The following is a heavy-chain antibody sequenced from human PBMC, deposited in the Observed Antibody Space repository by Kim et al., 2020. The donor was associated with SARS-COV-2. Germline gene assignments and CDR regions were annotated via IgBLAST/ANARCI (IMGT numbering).Heavy chain of an antibody. V-gene: IGHV3-74*03. CDR1: GVSFTTYW. CDR3: ARGGVTGSLLDF. J-gene: IGHJ4*02. D-gene: IGHD1-1*01. Sequence: GGSLRLSCTASGVSFTTYWMHWVRQAPGKGLVWVARLNGGGTSSTYADLVKGRFAIARDNTKDTLYLRMSNLKNEDSAVYFCARGGVTGSLLDFWGEGTL. CDR2: LNGGGTSS.